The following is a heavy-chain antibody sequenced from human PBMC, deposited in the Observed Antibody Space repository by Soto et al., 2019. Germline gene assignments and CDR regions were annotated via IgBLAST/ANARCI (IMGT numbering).Heavy chain of an antibody. V-gene: IGHV4-61*01. D-gene: IGHD3-22*01. Sequence: SETLSLTCAVSGGSVSSGSDYWSWIRQPPGKGLEWIGYIYYSGSTNYNPSLKSRVTISVDTSKNQFSLKLNSVTAADTSVYFCAIGVNYYDSSGSSWFDPCGQGALVTVSS. CDR2: IYYSGST. CDR1: GGSVSSGSDY. J-gene: IGHJ5*02. CDR3: AIGVNYYDSSGSSWFDP.